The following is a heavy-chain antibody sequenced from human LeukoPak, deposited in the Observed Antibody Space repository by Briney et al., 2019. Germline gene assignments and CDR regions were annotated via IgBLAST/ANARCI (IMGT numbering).Heavy chain of an antibody. D-gene: IGHD1-26*01. CDR2: IRGDGSDT. CDR1: GFTFSSYW. Sequence: GGSLRLSCAASGFTFSSYWMHWVRQAPGKGLVWVSRIRGDGSDTSYADSVKGRYTISRDNAKNTLYLQMNSLRDEDTAVYYCARDVVGATGHWGQGTLVTVSS. J-gene: IGHJ4*02. V-gene: IGHV3-74*01. CDR3: ARDVVGATGH.